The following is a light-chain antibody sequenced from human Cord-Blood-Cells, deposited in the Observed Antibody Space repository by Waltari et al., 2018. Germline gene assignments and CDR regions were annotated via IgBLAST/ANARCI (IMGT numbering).Light chain of an antibody. CDR2: NAS. V-gene: IGKV1-5*03. CDR1: QSISSW. Sequence: DIQLTQSPSTLSASVGDRVTITCRASQSISSWLAWYPQKPGKAPKLQSYNASSLESGVPSRFSGSGSGTEFTLTISSLQPDDFATYYCQQYNSYSLWTFGQGTKVEIK. J-gene: IGKJ1*01. CDR3: QQYNSYSLWT.